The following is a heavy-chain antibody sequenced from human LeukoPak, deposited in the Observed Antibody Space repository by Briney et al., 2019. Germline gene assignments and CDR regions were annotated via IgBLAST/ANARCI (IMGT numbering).Heavy chain of an antibody. D-gene: IGHD3-3*01. CDR2: ISNSGTTV. J-gene: IGHJ4*02. Sequence: GGSLRLPCAASGFTFSDYYMSWIRQAPGKGLEWISYISNSGTTVYYSDSVTGRFTISRDNAKNSLYLQMNSLRAEDTAVYYCAAWDFWRGSSIDYWGQGTLVTVSS. CDR1: GFTFSDYY. V-gene: IGHV3-11*01. CDR3: AAWDFWRGSSIDY.